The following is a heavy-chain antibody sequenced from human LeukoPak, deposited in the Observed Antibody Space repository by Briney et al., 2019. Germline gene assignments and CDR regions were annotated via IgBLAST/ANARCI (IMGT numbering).Heavy chain of an antibody. CDR1: GGTFSSYA. D-gene: IGHD6-13*01. J-gene: IGHJ5*02. CDR3: ARVSGVAAAGGFDP. CDR2: INPNSGGT. V-gene: IGHV1-2*02. Sequence: ASVKVSCKASGGTFSSYAISWVRQAPGQGLEWMGWINPNSGGTNYAQKFQGRVTMTRDTSISTAYMELSRLRSDDTAVYYCARVSGVAAAGGFDPWGQGTLVTVSS.